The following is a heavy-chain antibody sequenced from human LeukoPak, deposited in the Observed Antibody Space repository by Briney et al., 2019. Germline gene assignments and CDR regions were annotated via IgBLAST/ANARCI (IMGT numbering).Heavy chain of an antibody. CDR2: IYYSGST. Sequence: PSETLSLTCTVSGDSISSYYWSWIRQSPGKGLEWIGYIYYSGSTNYNPSLKSRVTISVDTSKNQFSLKLSSVTAADTAVYYCARAGGFYGSGSYIYWGQGTLVTVSS. V-gene: IGHV4-59*01. J-gene: IGHJ4*02. CDR1: GDSISSYY. D-gene: IGHD3-10*01. CDR3: ARAGGFYGSGSYIY.